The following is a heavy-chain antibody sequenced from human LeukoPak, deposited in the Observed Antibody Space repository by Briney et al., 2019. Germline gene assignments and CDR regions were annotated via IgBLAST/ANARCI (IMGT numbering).Heavy chain of an antibody. CDR2: IYYSGST. Sequence: SQTLSLTCTVSGGSISSGGYSWSWIRQHPGKGPEWIGYIYYSGSTYYNPSLKSRVTISVDTSKNQFSLKLSSVTAADTAVYYCAMRALYSYTYYFDYWGQGTLVTVSS. D-gene: IGHD5-18*01. J-gene: IGHJ4*02. V-gene: IGHV4-31*03. CDR1: GGSISSGGYS. CDR3: AMRALYSYTYYFDY.